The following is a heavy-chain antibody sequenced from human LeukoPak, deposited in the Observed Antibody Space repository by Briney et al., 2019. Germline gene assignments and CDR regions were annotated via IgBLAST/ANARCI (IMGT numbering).Heavy chain of an antibody. D-gene: IGHD2-2*01. V-gene: IGHV3-21*01. Sequence: PGASLRLSCAASGFTLSNYDMNWVRQAPGKGLEWVSSISTSSRYIYYKDSVRGRFTISRDDAKNSLYLEMNSLRAEDTAVYYCARADCSSSTCYLRRSWFDPWGQGTLVTVSS. CDR2: ISTSSRYI. CDR3: ARADCSSSTCYLRRSWFDP. CDR1: GFTLSNYD. J-gene: IGHJ5*02.